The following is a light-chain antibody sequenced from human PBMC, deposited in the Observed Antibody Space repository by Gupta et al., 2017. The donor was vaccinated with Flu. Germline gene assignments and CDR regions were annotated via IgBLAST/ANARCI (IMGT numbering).Light chain of an antibody. CDR3: QVWDTSSDHPV. CDR1: SIGSKI. J-gene: IGLJ3*02. V-gene: IGLV3-21*02. Sequence: SSVLPPPPSVSVAPGQTARITCGEDSIGSKIVHWYQQKPGQAPVLVIYSDTDRPSRIPERFSGSNSGNTATLTISGVEAGDEADFYCQVWDTSSDHPVFGGGTKLTVL. CDR2: SDT.